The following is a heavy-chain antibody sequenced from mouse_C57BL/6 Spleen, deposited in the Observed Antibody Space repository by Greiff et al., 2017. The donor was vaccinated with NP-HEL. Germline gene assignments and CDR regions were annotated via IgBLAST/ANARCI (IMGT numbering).Heavy chain of an antibody. Sequence: EVQLQQSGTVLARPGASVKMSCKTSGYTFTSYWMHWVKQRPGQGLEWIGAIYPGNSDTRYNQKFKGKAKLTAVTSASTAYMELSSLTNEDSAVYYCTRTSNYVGYAMDYWGQGTSVTVSS. CDR3: TRTSNYVGYAMDY. D-gene: IGHD2-5*01. V-gene: IGHV1-5*01. CDR2: IYPGNSDT. J-gene: IGHJ4*01. CDR1: GYTFTSYW.